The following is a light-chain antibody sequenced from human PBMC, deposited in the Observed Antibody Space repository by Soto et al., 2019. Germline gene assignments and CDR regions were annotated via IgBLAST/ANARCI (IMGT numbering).Light chain of an antibody. CDR1: QNVRIY. CDR2: QTS. V-gene: IGKV1-5*03. Sequence: DIQMTQSPSTLSASVGDRVTITCRASQNVRIYLAWYQQKPGKAPKLLIYQTSSLQSGVPPRFSGSGSETEFPLAISSLQPEDFATYYCQQYYIYPPAFGLRTTVDIK. CDR3: QQYYIYPPA. J-gene: IGKJ3*01.